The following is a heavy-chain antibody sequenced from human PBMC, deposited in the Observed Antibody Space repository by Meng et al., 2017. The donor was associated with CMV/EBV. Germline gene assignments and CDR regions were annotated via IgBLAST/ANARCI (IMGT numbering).Heavy chain of an antibody. CDR1: GYTLTELS. Sequence: ASVKVSCKVSGYTLTELSMHRVRQAPGKGLEWMGGFDPEDGETIYAQKFQGRVAITSDRSTAAYMELGSLRSEDTAVYFCAGRGPYGRALDVWGQGTLVTVSS. J-gene: IGHJ3*01. D-gene: IGHD3-10*01. CDR2: FDPEDGET. CDR3: AGRGPYGRALDV. V-gene: IGHV1-24*01.